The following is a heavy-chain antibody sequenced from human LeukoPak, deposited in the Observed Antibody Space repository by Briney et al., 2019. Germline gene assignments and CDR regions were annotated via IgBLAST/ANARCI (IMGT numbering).Heavy chain of an antibody. D-gene: IGHD6-19*01. J-gene: IGHJ4*02. CDR2: IYHSGST. V-gene: IGHV4-34*01. Sequence: SETLSLTCAVYGGSFSGYYWSWIRQPPGKGLEWIGEIYHSGSTNYNPSLKSRVTISVDTSENQFSLKLSSVTAADTAVYYCARGTAIAVAGTRYFDYWGQGTLVTVSS. CDR1: GGSFSGYY. CDR3: ARGTAIAVAGTRYFDY.